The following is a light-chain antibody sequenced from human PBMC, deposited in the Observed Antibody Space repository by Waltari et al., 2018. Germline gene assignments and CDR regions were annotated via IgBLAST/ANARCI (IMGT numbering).Light chain of an antibody. Sequence: QSALTQPASVSGSPGQSITISCTGTSSDVGTYNLVSWYQQHPGKAPKLMIYEVTNRPSGVSNRFYGSRAGNTASLTISGLQAEDEAEYYCCSFAGSSTYYVFGTGTKVTVL. J-gene: IGLJ1*01. CDR1: SSDVGTYNL. CDR2: EVT. CDR3: CSFAGSSTYYV. V-gene: IGLV2-23*02.